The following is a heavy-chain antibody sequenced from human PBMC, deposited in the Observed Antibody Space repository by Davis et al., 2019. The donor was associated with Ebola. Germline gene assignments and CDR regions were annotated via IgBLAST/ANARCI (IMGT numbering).Heavy chain of an antibody. CDR2: IVPIFGTA. V-gene: IGHV1-69*06. D-gene: IGHD1-26*01. J-gene: IGHJ4*02. Sequence: SVKVSCKASGGTFSSYAISWVRQAPGQGLEWMGGIVPIFGTANYAQKFQGRVTITADKSTSTAYMELSSLRSEDTAVYYCARDIVGATGGGDYWGQGTLVTVSS. CDR1: GGTFSSYA. CDR3: ARDIVGATGGGDY.